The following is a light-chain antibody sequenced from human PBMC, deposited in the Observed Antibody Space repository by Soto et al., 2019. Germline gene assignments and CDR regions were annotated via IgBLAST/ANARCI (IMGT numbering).Light chain of an antibody. V-gene: IGKV3-20*01. CDR2: GAS. Sequence: EIVLTQSPGTLSLSPGERATLSCRASQSVSSSYLAWYQQKPGQAPRLLTYGASSRATGIPDRFSGSGSGTDFTLTISRLEPEDFAVYYCQQYGSSPLTFCPGTTVDIK. J-gene: IGKJ3*01. CDR1: QSVSSSY. CDR3: QQYGSSPLT.